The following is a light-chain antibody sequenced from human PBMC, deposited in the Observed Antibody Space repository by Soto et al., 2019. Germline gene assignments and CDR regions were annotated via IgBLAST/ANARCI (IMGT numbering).Light chain of an antibody. V-gene: IGLV2-14*01. CDR1: SSDVGGYNY. Sequence: QSALTQPASVSGSRGQSITISCTGTSSDVGGYNYVSWYQQHPGKAPKLMIYDVSNRPSGVSNRFSGSKSGNTASLTISGLQAEDEADYYCSSYTSSSLVVFGGGTKLTVL. CDR3: SSYTSSSLVV. J-gene: IGLJ2*01. CDR2: DVS.